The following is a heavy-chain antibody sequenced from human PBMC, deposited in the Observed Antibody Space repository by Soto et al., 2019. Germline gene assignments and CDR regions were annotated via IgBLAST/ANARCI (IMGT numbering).Heavy chain of an antibody. CDR3: ATGYGSGNSYYYTDV. CDR2: MNPNSGNT. D-gene: IGHD3-10*01. J-gene: IGHJ6*03. CDR1: GYTFTSYD. Sequence: APVKVSCKASGYTFTSYDSNRGRQATGQGLEWMGWMNPNSGNTGYAQKFQGRVTMTRNTSISTAYMELSSLRSEDTAVYYCATGYGSGNSYYYTDVWGKGTTVTVSS. V-gene: IGHV1-8*01.